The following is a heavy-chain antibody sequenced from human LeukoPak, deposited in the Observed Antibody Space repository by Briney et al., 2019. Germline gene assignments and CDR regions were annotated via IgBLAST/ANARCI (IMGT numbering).Heavy chain of an antibody. Sequence: GESLKISCKGSGYSFTSYRIGWVRQMPGKGLEWMGIIYPGDSDTRYSPSFQGQVTISADKSISTAYLQWSSLKASDTAMYYCAVVPAALTGWFDPWGQGTLVTVSS. CDR1: GYSFTSYR. CDR3: AVVPAALTGWFDP. J-gene: IGHJ5*02. D-gene: IGHD2-2*01. V-gene: IGHV5-51*01. CDR2: IYPGDSDT.